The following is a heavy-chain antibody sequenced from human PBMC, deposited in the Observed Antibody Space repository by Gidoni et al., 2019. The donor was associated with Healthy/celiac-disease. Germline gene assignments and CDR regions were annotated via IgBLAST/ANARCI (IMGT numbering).Heavy chain of an antibody. V-gene: IGHV4-31*03. CDR1: GGSISSGGYY. Sequence: QVQLQESGPGLVKPSQTLSLTCTVSGGSISSGGYYWSWIRQHPGQGLEWIVYIYYSGSSYYNPTIKSRVTISVDTYKNQFSLKLSSVTAADTAVYYCARDLGVGGVPYYFDYWGQGTLVTVSS. CDR2: IYYSGSS. CDR3: ARDLGVGGVPYYFDY. D-gene: IGHD1-26*01. J-gene: IGHJ4*02.